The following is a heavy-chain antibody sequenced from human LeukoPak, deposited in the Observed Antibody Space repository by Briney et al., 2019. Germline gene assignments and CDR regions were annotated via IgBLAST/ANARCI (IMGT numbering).Heavy chain of an antibody. Sequence: ASVKVSCKAAGYTFTSYGISWVRQPPGQGREGMGWISAYNGNTNYAQKLQGRVTMTTDTSTSTAYMELRSLRSDDTAVYCCARVGAVSEPFDYWGQGTLVTVSS. CDR1: GYTFTSYG. CDR3: ARVGAVSEPFDY. CDR2: ISAYNGNT. V-gene: IGHV1-18*01. D-gene: IGHD4-11*01. J-gene: IGHJ4*02.